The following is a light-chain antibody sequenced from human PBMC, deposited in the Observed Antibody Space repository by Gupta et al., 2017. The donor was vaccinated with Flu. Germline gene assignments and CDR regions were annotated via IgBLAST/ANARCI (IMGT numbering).Light chain of an antibody. Sequence: EIVMTQSPVILSVSPGERATLSCRASQSVGSNLAWYQHKPGQAPRLLIYDASTRATDIQARFSGSGSGKELTLTSSSLQSKDFANYYCQHFNNWPWTFGQETKVEI. V-gene: IGKV3-15*01. CDR1: QSVGSN. CDR2: DAS. CDR3: QHFNNWPWT. J-gene: IGKJ1*01.